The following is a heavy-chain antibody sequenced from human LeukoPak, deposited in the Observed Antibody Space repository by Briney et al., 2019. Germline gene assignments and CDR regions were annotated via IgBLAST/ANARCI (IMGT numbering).Heavy chain of an antibody. D-gene: IGHD5-18*01. J-gene: IGHJ3*02. CDR1: GFTFTNSA. V-gene: IGHV1-58*02. CDR3: AASNGYDAFDI. Sequence: GASVKVSCKASGFTFTNSAMQWVRQARGQRLEWIGWIVVGSGNTNYAQKFQERVTITRDMSTSTAYMELSSLRSEDTAVYYCAASNGYDAFDIWGQGTMVTVSS. CDR2: IVVGSGNT.